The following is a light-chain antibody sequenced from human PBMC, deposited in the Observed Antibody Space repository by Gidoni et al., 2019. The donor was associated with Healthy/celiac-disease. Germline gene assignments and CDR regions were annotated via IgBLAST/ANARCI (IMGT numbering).Light chain of an antibody. Sequence: DIQMTQSPSSLSASVGDRVTITCRASQSISSYLNWYQQKPGKAPKLMIYAAYSLKSGVQSRFSGSGSGTDFNLTISSLQPEDFATYYCQQSDSTPITFGQGTRLEIK. CDR3: QQSDSTPIT. CDR1: QSISSY. J-gene: IGKJ5*01. CDR2: AAY. V-gene: IGKV1-39*01.